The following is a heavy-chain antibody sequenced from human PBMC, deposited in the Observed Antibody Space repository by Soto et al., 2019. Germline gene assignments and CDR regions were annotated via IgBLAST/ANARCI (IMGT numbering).Heavy chain of an antibody. J-gene: IGHJ3*02. V-gene: IGHV4-31*03. D-gene: IGHD2-15*01. CDR3: ASDRWTDAFDI. Sequence: SETLSLTCTVSGGSISSGGCYWSWIRQHPGKGLEWIGYIYYSGSTYYNPSLKSRVTISVDTSKNQFSLKLSSVTAADTAVYYCASDRWTDAFDIWGQGTMVTVSS. CDR2: IYYSGST. CDR1: GGSISSGGCY.